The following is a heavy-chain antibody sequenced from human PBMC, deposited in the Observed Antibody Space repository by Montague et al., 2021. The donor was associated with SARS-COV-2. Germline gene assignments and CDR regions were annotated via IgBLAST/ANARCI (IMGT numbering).Heavy chain of an antibody. CDR2: INHSGST. CDR1: GGSFSGYY. Sequence: SETLSLTCAVYGGSFSGYYWSWIRQPPGKGLEWIGEINHSGSTNYNPSLKSRVTISVDTSKNQFSLKLSSVTAADTAVYYCARGGGVSGGSCYSEWDPYYYYGMDVWGQGTTVTVSS. D-gene: IGHD2-15*01. V-gene: IGHV4-34*01. J-gene: IGHJ6*02. CDR3: ARGGGVSGGSCYSEWDPYYYYGMDV.